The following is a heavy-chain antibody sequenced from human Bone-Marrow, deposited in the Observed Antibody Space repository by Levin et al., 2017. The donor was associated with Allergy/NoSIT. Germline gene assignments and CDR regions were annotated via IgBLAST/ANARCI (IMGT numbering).Heavy chain of an antibody. D-gene: IGHD3-16*02. J-gene: IGHJ4*02. CDR2: VNPDTGDT. V-gene: IGHV1-2*02. CDR1: GYPFTNYF. CDR3: VRSRSFYFDN. Sequence: ASVKVSCKPSGYPFTNYFLAWVRQAPGQGPEWMGWVNPDTGDTDYAQKFQGRITITRDTSISTAFMELRGLRSDDTAVYYCVRSRSFYFDNWGQGTLVTVSS.